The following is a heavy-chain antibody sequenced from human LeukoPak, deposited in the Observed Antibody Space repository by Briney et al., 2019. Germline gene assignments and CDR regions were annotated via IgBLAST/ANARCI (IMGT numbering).Heavy chain of an antibody. V-gene: IGHV1-2*02. J-gene: IGHJ5*02. CDR1: GYTFTGYY. CDR2: INPNSGGT. CDR3: ARDSSGWSRGFDP. Sequence: ASVKVSFKASGYTFTGYYMHWVRQAPGQGLEWMGWINPNSGGTNYAQKFQGRVTMTRDTSISTAYMELSRLRSDDTAVYYCARDSSGWSRGFDPWGQGTLVTVSS. D-gene: IGHD6-19*01.